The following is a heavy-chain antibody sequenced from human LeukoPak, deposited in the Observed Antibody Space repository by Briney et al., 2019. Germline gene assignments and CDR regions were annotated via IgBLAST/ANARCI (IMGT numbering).Heavy chain of an antibody. J-gene: IGHJ4*02. D-gene: IGHD1-26*01. Sequence: GGSLRLSCAASGFTVSSNYMGWVRQAPGKGLEWVSVIYSGGDTCYADSVKGRFTISRDNSKNMLYLQMNSLRAEDTAVYYCAKDFIAISEWEPLGYWGQGTLVTVSS. CDR3: AKDFIAISEWEPLGY. CDR1: GFTVSSNY. V-gene: IGHV3-66*01. CDR2: IYSGGDT.